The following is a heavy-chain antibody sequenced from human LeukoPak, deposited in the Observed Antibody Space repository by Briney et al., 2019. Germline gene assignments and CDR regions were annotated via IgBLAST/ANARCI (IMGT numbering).Heavy chain of an antibody. CDR1: GYTFTGYY. V-gene: IGHV1-2*04. J-gene: IGHJ3*02. CDR2: MNPNSGGT. D-gene: IGHD3-10*01. Sequence: ASVKVSCKASGYTFTGYYMHWVRQAPGQGLEWMGWMNPNSGGTNYAQKFQGWDTMTRDTSISTAYMELSRLRSDDTAVYYCARSLLWFGELFSGPAGGQDAFDIWGQGTMVTVSS. CDR3: ARSLLWFGELFSGPAGGQDAFDI.